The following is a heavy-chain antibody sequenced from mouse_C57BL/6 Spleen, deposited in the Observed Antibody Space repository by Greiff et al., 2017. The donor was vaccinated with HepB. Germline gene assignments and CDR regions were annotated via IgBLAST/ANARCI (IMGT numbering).Heavy chain of an antibody. V-gene: IGHV1-69*01. J-gene: IGHJ3*01. CDR1: GYTFTSYW. D-gene: IGHD2-2*01. CDR3: ALGSPFAY. Sequence: QVQLQQPGAELVMPGASVKLSCKASGYTFTSYWMHWVKQRPGQGLEWIGEIDPSDSYTNYNPKFKGKSTLTVDKSSSTAYMQLSSLTSEDSAVYYCALGSPFAYWGQGTLVTVSS. CDR2: IDPSDSYT.